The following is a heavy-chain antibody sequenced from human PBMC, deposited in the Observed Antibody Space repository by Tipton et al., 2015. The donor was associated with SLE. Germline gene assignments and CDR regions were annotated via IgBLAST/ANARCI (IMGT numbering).Heavy chain of an antibody. CDR3: ARGYCSGGSCNPSGYVMDV. V-gene: IGHV4-31*03. CDR1: GGSISSGGYY. D-gene: IGHD2-15*01. CDR2: SHYSGNT. J-gene: IGHJ6*02. Sequence: TLSLTCSVSGGSISSGGYYWSWIRQHPGKGLEWIGYSHYSGNTYYNTSLKSRVTISVDTSKNQFSLKLSSVTAADTAVYYCARGYCSGGSCNPSGYVMDVWGQGTTVTVSS.